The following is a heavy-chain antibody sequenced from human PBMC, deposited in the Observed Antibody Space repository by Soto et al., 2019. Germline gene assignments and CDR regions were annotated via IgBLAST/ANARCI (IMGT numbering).Heavy chain of an antibody. D-gene: IGHD3-16*02. CDR3: VKDRWIDY. CDR2: ISSNGGST. CDR1: GFAFSTYA. J-gene: IGHJ4*02. V-gene: IGHV3-64D*06. Sequence: LRLSCSVSGFAFSTYAMHWVRQAPGKGLQYVSSISSNGGSTYYPDSVKGRFTISRDNSKNTLYLQMSSLRAEDTAVYYCVKDRWIDYWGQGTLVTV.